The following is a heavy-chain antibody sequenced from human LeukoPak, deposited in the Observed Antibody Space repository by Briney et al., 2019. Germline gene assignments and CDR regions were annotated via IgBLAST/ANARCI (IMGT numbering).Heavy chain of an antibody. V-gene: IGHV4-59*01. CDR1: GGSIRGYY. J-gene: IGHJ3*02. Sequence: SEALSLTCTVSGGSIRGYYWSWIRQPPGKGLEYIGYIYYSGITNYNPSLKSRVTISVDTSKNQFSLRLNSVTAADTAMYYCARGFDSSSGWYPAFDIWGHGTMGTVSS. CDR3: ARGFDSSSGWYPAFDI. CDR2: IYYSGIT. D-gene: IGHD6-19*01.